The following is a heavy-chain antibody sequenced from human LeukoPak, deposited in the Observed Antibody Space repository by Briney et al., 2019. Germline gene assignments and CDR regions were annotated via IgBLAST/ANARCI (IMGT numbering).Heavy chain of an antibody. J-gene: IGHJ5*02. CDR3: ARALYRSSTSYYQRHWFDP. Sequence: LSETLSLTCAVYGGSFSGYYWSWIRQPPGKGLEWIGGINHSGSTNYNPSLKSRVTISVDTSKNQFSLKLSSVTAADTAVYYCARALYRSSTSYYQRHWFDPWGQGTLVTVSS. D-gene: IGHD2-2*01. CDR1: GGSFSGYY. V-gene: IGHV4-34*01. CDR2: INHSGST.